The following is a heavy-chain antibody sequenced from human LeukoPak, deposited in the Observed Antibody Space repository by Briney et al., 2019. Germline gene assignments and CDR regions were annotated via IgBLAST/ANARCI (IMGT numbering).Heavy chain of an antibody. V-gene: IGHV4-34*01. CDR2: INHSGRT. D-gene: IGHD3-3*01. J-gene: IGHJ6*02. CDR1: GGSFSDYY. Sequence: PSETLSLTCAVYGGSFSDYYWTWIRQPPGKGLEWIGEINHSGRTNYNPSLKSRVTISVDTSKNQFSLKLSSVTAADAAVYYCARASYYDFWSGYSQLRNYYYYGMDVWGQGTTVTVSS. CDR3: ARASYYDFWSGYSQLRNYYYYGMDV.